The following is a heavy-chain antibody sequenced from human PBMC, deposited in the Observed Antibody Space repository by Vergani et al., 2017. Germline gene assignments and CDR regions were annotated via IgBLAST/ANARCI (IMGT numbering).Heavy chain of an antibody. Sequence: QMQLVQSGPEVKKPGTSVKVSCKASGFTFTSSAMQWVRQARGQRLEWIGWIVVGSGNTNYAQKFQERVTITRDMSTSTAYMELSSLRSEDTAVYYCAAAPRPYDRSGYYYDEYFQHWGQGTLVTVSS. CDR2: IVVGSGNT. CDR3: AAAPRPYDRSGYYYDEYFQH. V-gene: IGHV1-58*02. J-gene: IGHJ1*01. CDR1: GFTFTSSA. D-gene: IGHD3-22*01.